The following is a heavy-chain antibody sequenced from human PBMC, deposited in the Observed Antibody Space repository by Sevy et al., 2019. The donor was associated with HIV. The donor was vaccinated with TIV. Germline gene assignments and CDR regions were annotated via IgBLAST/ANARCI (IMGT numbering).Heavy chain of an antibody. CDR3: ASPGVDYGDYELQGDAFDI. V-gene: IGHV3-11*01. D-gene: IGHD4-17*01. CDR1: GFTFSDYY. J-gene: IGHJ3*02. CDR2: ISSSGSTI. Sequence: GGSLRLSCAASGFTFSDYYMSWIRQAPGKGLEWVSYISSSGSTIYYAESVKGRFTISRDNAKNSLYLQMNSLRAEDTAVYYCASPGVDYGDYELQGDAFDIWGQGTMVTVSS.